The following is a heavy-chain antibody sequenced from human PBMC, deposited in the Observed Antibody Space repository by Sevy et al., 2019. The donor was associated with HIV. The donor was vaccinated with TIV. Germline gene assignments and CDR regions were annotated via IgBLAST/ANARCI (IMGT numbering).Heavy chain of an antibody. CDR2: IKVDGSEK. V-gene: IGHV3-7*03. J-gene: IGHJ6*02. CDR1: GFTFRSYW. CDR3: ARDCSSTSCLWGLDV. Sequence: GGSLRLSCAVSGFTFRSYWMSWVRQAPGKGLEWVAHIKVDGSEKYHVDSVKGRFTISRDNAKNSLFLQMNSLRVEHTAVYYCARDCSSTSCLWGLDVWGQGTAVTVSS. D-gene: IGHD2-2*01.